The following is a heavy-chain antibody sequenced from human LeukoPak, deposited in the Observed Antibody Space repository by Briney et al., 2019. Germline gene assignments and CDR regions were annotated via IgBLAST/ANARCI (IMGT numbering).Heavy chain of an antibody. Sequence: ASVKVSCKASGYTFTNYYMYWVRQAPGQGLEWMGIINPSGGSTSYAQKFRGRVTMTRDTSTSTVYMELSSLRSEDTAMYYCARGAESAYGGYEGSHFDYWGQGTLVTVSS. J-gene: IGHJ4*02. CDR1: GYTFTNYY. D-gene: IGHD5-12*01. CDR3: ARGAESAYGGYEGSHFDY. CDR2: INPSGGST. V-gene: IGHV1-46*01.